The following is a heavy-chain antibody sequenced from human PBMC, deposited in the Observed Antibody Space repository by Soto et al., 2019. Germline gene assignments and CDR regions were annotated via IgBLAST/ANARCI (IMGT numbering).Heavy chain of an antibody. CDR1: GFTFSSYA. V-gene: IGHV3-23*01. J-gene: IGHJ3*02. D-gene: IGHD3-16*02. Sequence: PGGSLRLSCAASGFTFSSYAMSWVRQAPGKGLEWVSTISASGGSTYHADSVKGRFTISRDNSKNTLYLQMNSLRAEDTAVYYCARKTTFYDYVWGTYRPPGAFDIWGQGIMVTVSS. CDR2: ISASGGST. CDR3: ARKTTFYDYVWGTYRPPGAFDI.